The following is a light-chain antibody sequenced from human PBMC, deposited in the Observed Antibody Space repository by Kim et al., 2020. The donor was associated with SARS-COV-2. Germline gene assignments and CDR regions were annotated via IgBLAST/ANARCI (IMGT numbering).Light chain of an antibody. J-gene: IGKJ1*01. Sequence: ASVGDRVTITCRASQGINNHLAWYQQKPGKVPNVLIYDVSTLQSGVPSRFSGTGSGTDFTLTINSLQPEDVATYFCQRYNASPRTFGQGTKVDIK. CDR3: QRYNASPRT. V-gene: IGKV1-27*01. CDR2: DVS. CDR1: QGINNH.